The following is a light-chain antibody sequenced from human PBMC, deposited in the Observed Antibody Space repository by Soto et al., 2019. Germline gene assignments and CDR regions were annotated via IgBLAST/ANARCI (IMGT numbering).Light chain of an antibody. V-gene: IGLV1-44*01. CDR1: SSNIGSNT. J-gene: IGLJ3*02. Sequence: QSVLTQPPSASGTPGQRVTISCSGSSSNIGSNTVNWYQQLPGTAPKLLIYSNNQRPSGVPDRFSGSKSGTSASLAIRGLQSEDEDDYYCAALDDSLNGPVFGGGTKLTVL. CDR3: AALDDSLNGPV. CDR2: SNN.